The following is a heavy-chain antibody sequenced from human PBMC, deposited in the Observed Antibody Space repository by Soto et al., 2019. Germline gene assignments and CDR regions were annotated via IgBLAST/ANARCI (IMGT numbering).Heavy chain of an antibody. CDR3: ASFLGYCSSTSCYTDTRYYYYGMDV. V-gene: IGHV3-21*01. J-gene: IGHJ6*02. CDR1: GFTFSSYS. CDR2: ISSSSSYI. D-gene: IGHD2-2*02. Sequence: GGSLRLSCAASGFTFSSYSMNWVRQAPGKGLGWVSSISSSSSYIYYADSVKGRFTISRDNAKNSLYLQMNSLRAEDTAVYYCASFLGYCSSTSCYTDTRYYYYGMDVWGQGTTVTVSS.